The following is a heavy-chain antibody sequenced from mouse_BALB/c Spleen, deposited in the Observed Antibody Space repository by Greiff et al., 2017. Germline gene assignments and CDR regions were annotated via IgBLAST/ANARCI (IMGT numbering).Heavy chain of an antibody. CDR2: ISSGGST. V-gene: IGHV5-6-5*01. J-gene: IGHJ2*01. CDR3: ARKGYGGFDY. Sequence: EVHLVESGGGLVKPGGSLKLSCAASGFTFSSYAMSWVRQTPEKRLEWVASISSGGSTYYPDSVKGRFTISRDNARNILYLQMSSLRSEDTAMYYCARKGYGGFDYWGQGTTLTVSS. CDR1: GFTFSSYA. D-gene: IGHD2-14*01.